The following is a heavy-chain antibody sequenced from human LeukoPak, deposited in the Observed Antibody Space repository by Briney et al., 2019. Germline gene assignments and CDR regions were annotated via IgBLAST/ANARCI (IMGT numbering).Heavy chain of an antibody. J-gene: IGHJ4*02. CDR2: ISPRGGGT. V-gene: IGHV3-23*01. CDR3: GRDLAWGAFDY. CDR1: GFIFRNYG. Sequence: PGGSLRLSCAASGFIFRNYGMNWVRQAPGKGLEWLSGISPRGGGTYYADSVKGRFTISRDDSKNTVPLQMNSLRVEDTAVYYCGRDLAWGAFDYWGQGTLVTVSS. D-gene: IGHD7-27*01.